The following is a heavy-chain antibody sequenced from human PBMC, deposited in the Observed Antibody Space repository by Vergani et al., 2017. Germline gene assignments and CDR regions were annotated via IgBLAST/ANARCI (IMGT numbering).Heavy chain of an antibody. CDR2: ISWNSGSI. Sequence: EVQLVESGGGLVQPGRSLRLSCAASGFTFDDYAMHWVRQAPGKGREWVSGISWNSGSIGYADSVKGRFTISRDNAKNSLYLQMNSLRAEDTALYYCAKGLIVATASPFDYWGQGTPVTVSS. CDR3: AKGLIVATASPFDY. V-gene: IGHV3-9*01. CDR1: GFTFDDYA. D-gene: IGHD5-12*01. J-gene: IGHJ4*02.